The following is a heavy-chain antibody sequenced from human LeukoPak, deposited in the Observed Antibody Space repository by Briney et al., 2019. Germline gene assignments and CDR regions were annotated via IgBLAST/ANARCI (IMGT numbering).Heavy chain of an antibody. Sequence: GGSLRLSCAASGFTFDDYGMSWVRQAPGKGLEWVSGINWNGGSTGYADSVKGRFTVSRDNAKNSLYLQMNSLRAEDTALYYCARESSSGWYGAGYYMDVWGKGTTVTVSS. CDR3: ARESSSGWYGAGYYMDV. CDR2: INWNGGST. CDR1: GFTFDDYG. J-gene: IGHJ6*03. V-gene: IGHV3-20*04. D-gene: IGHD6-19*01.